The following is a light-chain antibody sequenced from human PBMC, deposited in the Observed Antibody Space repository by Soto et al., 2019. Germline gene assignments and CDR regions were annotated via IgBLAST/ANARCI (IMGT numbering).Light chain of an antibody. J-gene: IGLJ2*01. CDR1: SSDVGGYNY. V-gene: IGLV2-14*03. CDR2: DVT. Sequence: QSALTQPASVSGSPGQSITISCTGTSSDVGGYNYVSWYQQHPGKAPKLMIYDVTSRPSGVSNRFSGSKSGNTASLIISGLLAEDEGGYYRTSFTTKQTPLFGGGTKLTVL. CDR3: TSFTTKQTPL.